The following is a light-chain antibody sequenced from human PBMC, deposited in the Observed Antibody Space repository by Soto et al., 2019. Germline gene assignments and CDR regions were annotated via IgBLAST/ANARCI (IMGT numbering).Light chain of an antibody. J-gene: IGLJ2*01. Sequence: QSALTQPASVSGSPGQSITISCTGTSSDVGAYDFVSWYQHYPGKAPKLVTFDVTHRPPGISDRFSGSKSANTASLTISGLQAEDEAFYYCGSYTTRSTLVFGGGTKLTVL. V-gene: IGLV2-14*01. CDR2: DVT. CDR3: GSYTTRSTLV. CDR1: SSDVGAYDF.